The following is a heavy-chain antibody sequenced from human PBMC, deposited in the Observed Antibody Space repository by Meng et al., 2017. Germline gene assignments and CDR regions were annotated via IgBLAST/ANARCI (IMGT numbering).Heavy chain of an antibody. V-gene: IGHV4-34*02. CDR2: INHSGST. CDR1: GGSFSGYY. J-gene: IGHJ4*02. D-gene: IGHD5-18*01. Sequence: QGQLQQGGAGLLKPSGTLSLTCAVYGGSFSGYYWSWIRQPPGKGLEWIGEINHSGSTNYNPSLKSRVIISVDTSKNQFSLQLTSVTAADTAVYYCAGGYSYAYGYWGQGTLVTVSS. CDR3: AGGYSYAYGY.